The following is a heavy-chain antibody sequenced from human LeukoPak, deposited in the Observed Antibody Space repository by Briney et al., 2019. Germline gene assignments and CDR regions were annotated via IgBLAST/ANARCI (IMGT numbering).Heavy chain of an antibody. J-gene: IGHJ4*02. CDR2: IYTSGNT. CDR1: GGSISSYY. D-gene: IGHD2-2*01. V-gene: IGHV4-4*07. Sequence: SETLSLTCTVSGGSISSYYWSWIRQPAGKGLEWIGRIYTSGNTNYNPSLKSRVTMSVDTSKNQFSLKLSSVTAADTAVYYCASGRVVVPAAYFDYWGQGTLVTVSS. CDR3: ASGRVVVPAAYFDY.